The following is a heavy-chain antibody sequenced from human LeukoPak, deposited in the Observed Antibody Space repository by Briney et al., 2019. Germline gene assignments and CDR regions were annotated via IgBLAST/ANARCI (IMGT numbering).Heavy chain of an antibody. CDR2: INPNSGGT. D-gene: IGHD6-6*01. J-gene: IGHJ4*02. CDR3: VRLSIAARHRDDY. CDR1: GYTFTGYY. V-gene: IGHV1-2*02. Sequence: GASVKVSCKASGYTFTGYYMHWVRQAPGQGLEWMGWINPNSGGTNYAQKFQGRVTMTRDTSISTAYMELSRLRSDDTAVYYCVRLSIAARHRDDYWGQGTLVTVSS.